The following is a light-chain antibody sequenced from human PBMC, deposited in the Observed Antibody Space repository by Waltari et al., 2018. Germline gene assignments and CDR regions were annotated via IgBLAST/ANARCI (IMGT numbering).Light chain of an antibody. V-gene: IGLV2-14*02. CDR2: EVN. CDR3: SSYTSNNTVV. CDR1: SSDIASFDSYDL. Sequence: HSALTQPASVTGSPGQSTSIPCTASSSDIASFDSYDLVSCYQNDPGKAPKLIIYEVNNRPSGISNRFSASKSANTASLTISGLQDEDQGDYYCSSYTSNNTVVFGGGTRLTVL. J-gene: IGLJ2*01.